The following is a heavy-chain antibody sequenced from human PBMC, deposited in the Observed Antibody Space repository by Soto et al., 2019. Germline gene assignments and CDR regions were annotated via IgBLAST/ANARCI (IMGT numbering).Heavy chain of an antibody. Sequence: GSLRLSCAASGFTFSNAWMSWVRQAPGKGLEWVGRIKSKTDGGTTDYAAPVKGRFTISRDDSKNTLYLQMNSPKTEDTAVYYCTADYLIVVVPAAPFDYWGQGTLVTVSS. J-gene: IGHJ4*02. V-gene: IGHV3-15*01. D-gene: IGHD2-2*01. CDR3: TADYLIVVVPAAPFDY. CDR2: IKSKTDGGTT. CDR1: GFTFSNAW.